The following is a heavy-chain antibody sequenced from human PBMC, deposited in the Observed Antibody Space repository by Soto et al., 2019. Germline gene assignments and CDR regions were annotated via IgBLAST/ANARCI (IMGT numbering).Heavy chain of an antibody. CDR2: IYYSGST. V-gene: IGHV4-61*01. Sequence: SETLSLTCTVSGGSVSSGSYYWSWIRQPPGKGLEWIGYIYYSGSTNYNPSLKSRVTLSVDTSKTQFSLKLSSVTAADTAVYYCARGARDYDYVGGSYREYDLDYWGQGTRVTVSS. J-gene: IGHJ4*02. CDR3: ARGARDYDYVGGSYREYDLDY. CDR1: GGSVSSGSYY. D-gene: IGHD3-16*02.